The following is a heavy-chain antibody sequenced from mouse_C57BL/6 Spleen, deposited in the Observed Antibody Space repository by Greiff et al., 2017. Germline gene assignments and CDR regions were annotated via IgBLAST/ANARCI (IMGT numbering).Heavy chain of an antibody. CDR3: ARSRATAFGY. CDR2: INPYNGGT. V-gene: IGHV1-19*01. D-gene: IGHD1-2*01. J-gene: IGHJ2*01. Sequence: VQLQQSGPVLVKPGASVKMSCQASGYTFTDYYMNWVKQSHGKSLEWIGVINPYNGGTSYNQKFKGKATLTVDKSSSTAYMERNRLTSEDSAVYYCARSRATAFGYWGQGSTLTVSS. CDR1: GYTFTDYY.